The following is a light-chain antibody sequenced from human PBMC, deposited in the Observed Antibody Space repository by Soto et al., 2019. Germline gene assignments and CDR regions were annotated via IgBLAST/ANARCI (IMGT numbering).Light chain of an antibody. CDR2: GAS. CDR3: QQYNDWPPIT. V-gene: IGKV3-15*01. CDR1: QSVSSAN. J-gene: IGKJ5*01. Sequence: EIVLTQSPGTLSLSPGESATLSCRASQSVSSANFAWYQQKPGQAPRLLIYGASSRATVIPARFSGSGSGTEFTLTISSLQSEDFAVYYCQQYNDWPPITFGQGTRLEIK.